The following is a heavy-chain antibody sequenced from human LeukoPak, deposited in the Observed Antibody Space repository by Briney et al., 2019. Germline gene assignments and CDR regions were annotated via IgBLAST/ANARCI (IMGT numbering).Heavy chain of an antibody. Sequence: PSETLSLTCTVSGDSISTYYWSWIRQHPGKGLEWIGYIYYSGSTYYNPSLKSRLTISVDTSKSQFSLRLSSVTAADTAVYYCARRRDRGYDFDYWGQGTLVTVSS. CDR2: IYYSGST. J-gene: IGHJ4*02. CDR1: GDSISTYY. D-gene: IGHD5-12*01. CDR3: ARRRDRGYDFDY. V-gene: IGHV4-59*06.